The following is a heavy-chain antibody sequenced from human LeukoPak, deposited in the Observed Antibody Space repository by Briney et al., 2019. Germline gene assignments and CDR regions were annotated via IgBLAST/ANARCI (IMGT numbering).Heavy chain of an antibody. CDR3: AREVGGNLGDAFDM. Sequence: GGSLRLSCAASGFTFSNYWMHWVRHAPGKGVVWVPRINSDGSTAPYADSVKGCFTTSRDYAEKTLYVQMNSLRAEDTAVYYCAREVGGNLGDAFDMWGQGTMVTVSS. D-gene: IGHD4-23*01. CDR1: GFTFSNYW. J-gene: IGHJ3*02. V-gene: IGHV3-74*03. CDR2: INSDGSTA.